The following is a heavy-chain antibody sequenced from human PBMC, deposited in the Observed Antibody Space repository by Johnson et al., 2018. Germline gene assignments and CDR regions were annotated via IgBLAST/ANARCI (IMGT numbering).Heavy chain of an antibody. V-gene: IGHV3-11*04. CDR1: GGSISRYY. J-gene: IGHJ6*03. D-gene: IGHD1-14*01. CDR3: ARDSGHYYYYYMDV. CDR2: ISSSGSTI. Sequence: QVQLQESGPGLVKPSETLSLTCTVSGGSISRYYWSWIRPAPGKGLEWVSYISSSGSTIYYADSVKGRFTISRDTAKNSLYLQMNSLRAEDTAVYYCARDSGHYYYYYMDVWGKGTTVTVSS.